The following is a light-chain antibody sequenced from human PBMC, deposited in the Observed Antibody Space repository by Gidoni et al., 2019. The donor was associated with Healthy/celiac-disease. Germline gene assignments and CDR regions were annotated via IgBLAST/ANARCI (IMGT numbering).Light chain of an antibody. CDR3: QQDNSYSL. CDR1: QSISSW. CDR2: DAS. Sequence: DIQMTQSPSTLSASVGDRVTITCRASQSISSWLAWYQQKPGKAPKLLIYDASSLESGVPSRFSGSGSGTEFTLTISSLQPDDFVTYYCQQDNSYSLFGGGTKVEIK. J-gene: IGKJ4*02. V-gene: IGKV1-5*01.